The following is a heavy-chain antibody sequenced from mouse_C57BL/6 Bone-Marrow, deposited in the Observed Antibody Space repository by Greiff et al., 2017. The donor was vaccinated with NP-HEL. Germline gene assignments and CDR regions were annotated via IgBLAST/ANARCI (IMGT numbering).Heavy chain of an antibody. J-gene: IGHJ2*01. CDR1: GYTFTSYW. Sequence: VQLQQPGAELVRPGTSVKLSCKASGYTFTSYWMHWVKQRPGQGLEWIGVIDPSDSYTNYNQKFKGKATLTVDTSSSTAYMQLSSLTSEDSAVYYCARLGGYDGLDYWGQGTTLTVSS. V-gene: IGHV1-59*01. CDR2: IDPSDSYT. D-gene: IGHD2-2*01. CDR3: ARLGGYDGLDY.